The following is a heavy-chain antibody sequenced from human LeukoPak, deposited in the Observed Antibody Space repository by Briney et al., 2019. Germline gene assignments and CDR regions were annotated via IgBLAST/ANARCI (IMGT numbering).Heavy chain of an antibody. Sequence: ASVKVSCKASGYTFTSYYMHWVRQAPGQGLEWMGIINPSGGSTSYAQKFQGRVTMTRDMSTSTVYMELSSLRSEDTAVYYCARDRVYYYGSGSSFDYWGQGTLVTVSS. CDR2: INPSGGST. V-gene: IGHV1-46*01. D-gene: IGHD3-10*01. CDR3: ARDRVYYYGSGSSFDY. J-gene: IGHJ4*02. CDR1: GYTFTSYY.